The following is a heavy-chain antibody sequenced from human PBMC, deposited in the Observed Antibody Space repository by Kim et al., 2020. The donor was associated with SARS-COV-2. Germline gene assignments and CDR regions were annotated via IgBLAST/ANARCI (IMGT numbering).Heavy chain of an antibody. CDR2: FGTA. CDR3: ARVSPRDV. J-gene: IGHJ6*02. V-gene: IGHV1-69*01. Sequence: FGTANYAQKFQGRVTITADESTSTAYMELSSLRSEDTAVYYCARVSPRDVWGQGTTVTVSS.